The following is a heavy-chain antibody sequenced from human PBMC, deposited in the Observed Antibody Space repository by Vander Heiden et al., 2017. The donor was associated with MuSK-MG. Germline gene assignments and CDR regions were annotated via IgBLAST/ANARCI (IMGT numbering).Heavy chain of an antibody. CDR1: GFTFATDV. Sequence: EVQLVESGGGWVQPGGSLRLSCAASGFTFATDVMSWVRQAPGKGLEWVSLISGSGGSTYYADSVKGRSIISRDNSKNTLFLEMNTLRAEDTAVYYCATPPLQHNRWGVWGYWGQGTLVTVSS. CDR3: ATPPLQHNRWGVWGY. D-gene: IGHD1-20*01. J-gene: IGHJ4*02. CDR2: ISGSGGST. V-gene: IGHV3-23*04.